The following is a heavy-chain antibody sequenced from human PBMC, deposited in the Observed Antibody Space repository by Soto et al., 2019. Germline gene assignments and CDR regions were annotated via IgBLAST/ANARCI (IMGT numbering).Heavy chain of an antibody. CDR2: IYPDDSDT. V-gene: IGHV5-51*01. Sequence: PGESLKISCKGSGYSFTSFWIGWVRQMPGKGLEWMGIIYPDDSDTRYSPTFQGQVTISADKSISTAYLQWSSLKASDTAMYYCARLIGRVATGRQYYYYGMDVWGQGTTVTVSS. CDR3: ARLIGRVATGRQYYYYGMDV. J-gene: IGHJ6*02. D-gene: IGHD5-12*01. CDR1: GYSFTSFW.